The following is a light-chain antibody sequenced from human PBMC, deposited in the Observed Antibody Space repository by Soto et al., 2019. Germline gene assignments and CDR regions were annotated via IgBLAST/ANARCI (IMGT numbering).Light chain of an antibody. Sequence: QSVLTQPPSVSGAPGQRVTISCTGSSSNIGAGYDVHWYQQLPGTAPKLLIYVNSNRPSGVPDRFSGSKSGTSASLAITGLQAEHEADYYCQSYDSSLSAVVFGGGTKVTVL. CDR3: QSYDSSLSAVV. V-gene: IGLV1-40*01. CDR2: VNS. J-gene: IGLJ2*01. CDR1: SSNIGAGYD.